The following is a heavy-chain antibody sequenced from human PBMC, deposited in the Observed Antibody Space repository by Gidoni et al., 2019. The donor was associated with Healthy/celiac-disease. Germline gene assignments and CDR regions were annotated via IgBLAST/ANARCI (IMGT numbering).Heavy chain of an antibody. J-gene: IGHJ3*02. D-gene: IGHD1-26*01. V-gene: IGHV3-30*18. CDR1: GFTFSSYG. CDR2: ISYDGSNK. Sequence: QVQLVESGGGLVQPGRSLRLSCAASGFTFSSYGMHWVRQAPGKGLEGVAVISYDGSNKYYADSVKGRFTISRDNSKNTLYLQMNSLRAEDTAVYYCAKLLGIVGAWSGDAFDIWGQGTMVTVSS. CDR3: AKLLGIVGAWSGDAFDI.